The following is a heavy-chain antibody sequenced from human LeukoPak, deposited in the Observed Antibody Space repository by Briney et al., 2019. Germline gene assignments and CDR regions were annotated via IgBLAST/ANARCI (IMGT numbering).Heavy chain of an antibody. Sequence: PGGSLRLSCAASGLTFSSYSMNWVRQAPGKGLEWVSSISSSSSYIYYADSVKGRFTISRDNAKNSLYLQMNSLRAEDTAVYYCARGSGGYSGYDILDYWGQGTLVTVSS. J-gene: IGHJ4*02. V-gene: IGHV3-21*01. D-gene: IGHD5-12*01. CDR3: ARGSGGYSGYDILDY. CDR2: ISSSSSYI. CDR1: GLTFSSYS.